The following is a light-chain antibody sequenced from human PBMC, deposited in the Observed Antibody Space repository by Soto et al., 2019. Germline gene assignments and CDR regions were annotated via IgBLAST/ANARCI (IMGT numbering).Light chain of an antibody. J-gene: IGKJ2*01. CDR2: GAS. Sequence: EIVLTQSPGTLSLSPGERATLSCRASQSVSSSYLAWYQQKPGQAPRLIIYGASSTATGSPDRFSGSGSGTDFTLTISILEAEDVAVYYCQQYGSSTATFGQGTKLEIK. V-gene: IGKV3-20*01. CDR1: QSVSSSY. CDR3: QQYGSSTAT.